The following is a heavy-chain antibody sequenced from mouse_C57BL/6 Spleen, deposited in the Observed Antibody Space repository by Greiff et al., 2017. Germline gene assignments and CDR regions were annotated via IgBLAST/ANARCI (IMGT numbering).Heavy chain of an antibody. Sequence: QVQLQQPGAELVRPATSVKLSCKASGYTFTSYWMHWVKQRPGQGLEWIGVIDPSDSYTNYNQKFKGKATLTVDTSSSTAYMQLSSLTSEDSAVYYCAKITSWFAYWGQGTLVTVSA. J-gene: IGHJ3*01. CDR1: GYTFTSYW. CDR2: IDPSDSYT. D-gene: IGHD1-1*01. V-gene: IGHV1-59*01. CDR3: AKITSWFAY.